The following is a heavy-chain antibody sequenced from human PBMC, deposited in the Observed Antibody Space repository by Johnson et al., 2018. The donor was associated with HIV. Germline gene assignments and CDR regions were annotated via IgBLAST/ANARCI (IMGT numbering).Heavy chain of an antibody. J-gene: IGHJ3*02. CDR2: IYSGGST. CDR1: GFTFDDYG. V-gene: IGHV3-66*02. D-gene: IGHD7-27*01. Sequence: VQLVESGGGVVRLGGSLRLSCAASGFTFDDYGMSWVRQAPGKGLEWVSVIYSGGSTYYADPVKGRFTISRDNSKNTLFLQMNSLRAADTAVYYGARAPGAGDAFDIWGQGTMVTVSS. CDR3: ARAPGAGDAFDI.